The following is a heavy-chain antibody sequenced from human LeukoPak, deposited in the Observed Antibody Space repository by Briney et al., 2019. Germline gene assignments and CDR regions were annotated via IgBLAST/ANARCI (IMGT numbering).Heavy chain of an antibody. Sequence: PSETLSLTCTVSGGSISSYYWSWIRQPPGKGLEWIGYIYYSGSTNYNPSPKIRVTISVDTSKNQFSLKLSSVTAADKAVYYCATSTAMVALDYWGQGTLVTVSS. CDR1: GGSISSYY. J-gene: IGHJ4*02. V-gene: IGHV4-59*01. D-gene: IGHD5-18*01. CDR2: IYYSGST. CDR3: ATSTAMVALDY.